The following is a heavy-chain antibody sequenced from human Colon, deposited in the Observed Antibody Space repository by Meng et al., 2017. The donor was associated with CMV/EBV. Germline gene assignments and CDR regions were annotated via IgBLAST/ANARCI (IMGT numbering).Heavy chain of an antibody. D-gene: IGHD3-16*01. CDR3: VNRGWLES. CDR1: GLPFSGKS. Sequence: QLLPSWGGLDPSRGSITLCFVARGLPFSGKSMSWVREAPGKSLKWVSDIADSGGGTYYAETVKGRFIISRDNSKNTLYLQMNSLRAEDTAVYYCVNRGWLESWGQGTLVTVSS. J-gene: IGHJ5*01. V-gene: IGHV3-23*01. CDR2: IADSGGGT.